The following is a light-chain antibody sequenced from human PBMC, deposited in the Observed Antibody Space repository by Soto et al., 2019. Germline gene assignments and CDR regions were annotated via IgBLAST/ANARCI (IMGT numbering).Light chain of an antibody. CDR1: NTFIGTYNL. CDR3: CSCAGSSTV. V-gene: IGLV2-23*01. J-gene: IGLJ2*01. Sequence: QSALTQPASMSGSPGQSITISCTGTNTFIGTYNLVSWYQHHPGKAPKLVIYEATKRPSGISPRFSGSKSGNTASLTISGLQAEDEADYYCCSCAGSSTVFGGGTKVTVL. CDR2: EAT.